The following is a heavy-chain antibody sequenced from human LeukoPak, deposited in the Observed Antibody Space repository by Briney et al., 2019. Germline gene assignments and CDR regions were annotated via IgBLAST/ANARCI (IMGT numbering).Heavy chain of an antibody. CDR2: INPNSGGT. CDR3: ATDYYDSSGYYWWDY. J-gene: IGHJ4*02. D-gene: IGHD3-22*01. CDR1: GYTFTGYY. Sequence: ASVKVSCKASGYTFTGYYMHWVRQAPGQGLELMGWINPNSGGTNYAQKFQGRVTMTRDTSISTAYMELSRLRSDDTAVYYCATDYYDSSGYYWWDYWGQGTLVTVSS. V-gene: IGHV1-2*02.